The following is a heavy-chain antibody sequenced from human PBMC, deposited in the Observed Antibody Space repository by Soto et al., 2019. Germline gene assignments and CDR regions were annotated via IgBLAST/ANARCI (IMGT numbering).Heavy chain of an antibody. Sequence: GESLKISCKGSGYSFTNFWINWVRQMPGKGLEWMGRIDPIDSYTNYSPSFQGHVTISADESTNTAYLRWSSLKASDTAMYYCARLGYYDGSGYPYWFQHWGQGTLVTVSS. J-gene: IGHJ1*01. CDR3: ARLGYYDGSGYPYWFQH. CDR1: GYSFTNFW. D-gene: IGHD3-22*01. V-gene: IGHV5-10-1*01. CDR2: IDPIDSYT.